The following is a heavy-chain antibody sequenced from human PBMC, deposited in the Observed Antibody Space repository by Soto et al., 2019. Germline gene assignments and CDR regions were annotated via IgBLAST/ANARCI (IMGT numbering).Heavy chain of an antibody. CDR3: ARGYSAIEY. V-gene: IGHV3-11*01. J-gene: IGHJ4*02. Sequence: QVQLVESGGGLVKPGGSLRLSCAASGFTFTDDYMTWVRQAPGKGLEWISYISGSGGTIYYADSVKGRFTISRDNAETSLYLQMNTLRAEDSALYYCARGYSAIEYWGQGTPVTVSS. CDR2: ISGSGGTI. CDR1: GFTFTDDY. D-gene: IGHD2-21*01.